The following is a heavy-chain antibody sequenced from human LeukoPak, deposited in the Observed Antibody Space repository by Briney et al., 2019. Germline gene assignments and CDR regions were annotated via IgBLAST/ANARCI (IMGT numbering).Heavy chain of an antibody. J-gene: IGHJ4*02. CDR2: IKQDGSEK. D-gene: IGHD1-26*01. CDR1: GFTFSSYW. Sequence: GGSLRLSCAASGFTFSSYWMSWVRQAPGKGLEWVANIKQDGSEKYYVDSVKGRFTISRDNAKNSLYLQMNSLKTEDTAVYYCTRHEGVGATTRDYWGQGTLVTVSS. CDR3: TRHEGVGATTRDY. V-gene: IGHV3-7*03.